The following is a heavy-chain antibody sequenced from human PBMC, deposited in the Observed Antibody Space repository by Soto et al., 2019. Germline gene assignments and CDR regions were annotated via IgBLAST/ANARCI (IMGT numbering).Heavy chain of an antibody. CDR3: ARGVYGSGNYYTGPSAFDI. V-gene: IGHV1-69*06. J-gene: IGHJ3*02. CDR1: GGTLSDHG. D-gene: IGHD3-10*01. Sequence: QVQLEQSGAEVKKPGSSVNVSCKASGGTLSDHGVAWLRQAPGQGLEWMGGTIPVFNTAKYAQKFQGRVTVTADKFTNIAYMELSSLRSEDTAFYFCARGVYGSGNYYTGPSAFDIGGQGTMVIVSS. CDR2: TIPVFNTA.